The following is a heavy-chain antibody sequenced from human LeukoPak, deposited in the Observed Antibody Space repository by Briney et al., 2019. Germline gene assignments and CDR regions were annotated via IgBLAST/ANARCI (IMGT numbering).Heavy chain of an antibody. CDR1: GGSISSSSYY. Sequence: PSETLSLTCTVSGGSISSSSYYWGWIRQPPGKGLEWIGSIYYSGSTYYNPSLKSQVTISVDTSKNQFSLKLSSVTAADTAVYYCARVRDSSQGAFDIWGQGTMVTVSS. CDR2: IYYSGST. D-gene: IGHD6-6*01. J-gene: IGHJ3*02. V-gene: IGHV4-39*07. CDR3: ARVRDSSQGAFDI.